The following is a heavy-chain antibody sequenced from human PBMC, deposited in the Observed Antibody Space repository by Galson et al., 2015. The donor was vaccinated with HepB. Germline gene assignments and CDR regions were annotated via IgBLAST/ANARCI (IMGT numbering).Heavy chain of an antibody. Sequence: SVKVSCKASGYTFTSYGISWVRQAPGQGLEWMGWISAYNGNTNYAQKLQGRVTMTTDTSTSTAYMELRSLRSEDTAVYYCARDHCSSTSCHITEKNWFDPWGQGTLVTVSS. CDR1: GYTFTSYG. CDR3: ARDHCSSTSCHITEKNWFDP. V-gene: IGHV1-18*01. D-gene: IGHD2-2*02. CDR2: ISAYNGNT. J-gene: IGHJ5*02.